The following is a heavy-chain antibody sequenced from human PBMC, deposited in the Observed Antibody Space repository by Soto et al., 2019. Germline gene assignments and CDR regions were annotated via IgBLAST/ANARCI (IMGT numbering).Heavy chain of an antibody. Sequence: EVQLVESGGGLVQPGRSLRLSCAASGFTFDDYAMHWVRQAPGKGLEWVSGISWNSGSIGYADSVKGRFTISRDNAKNSLYLQMNSLRAEDTALYYCAKDGCSGGSCYYYYYYMDVWGKVTTVTVSS. CDR3: AKDGCSGGSCYYYYYYMDV. CDR1: GFTFDDYA. J-gene: IGHJ6*03. D-gene: IGHD2-15*01. V-gene: IGHV3-9*01. CDR2: ISWNSGSI.